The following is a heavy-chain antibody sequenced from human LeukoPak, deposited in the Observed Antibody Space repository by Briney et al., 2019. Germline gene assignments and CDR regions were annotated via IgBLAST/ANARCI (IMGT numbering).Heavy chain of an antibody. V-gene: IGHV3-23*01. D-gene: IGHD5-18*01. CDR2: LSGSGDTI. Sequence: GGSLRLSCAGSGFTFSSYAMSWVRQAPGKGLEWVSVLSGSGDTIYYADSVKGRFTISRDNAKNSLYLQMNSLRAEDTAVYYCARLGYSYGSGYFDYWGQGTLVTVSS. J-gene: IGHJ4*02. CDR3: ARLGYSYGSGYFDY. CDR1: GFTFSSYA.